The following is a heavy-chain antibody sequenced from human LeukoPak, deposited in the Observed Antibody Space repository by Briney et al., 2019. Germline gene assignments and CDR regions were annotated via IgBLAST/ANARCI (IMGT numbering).Heavy chain of an antibody. J-gene: IGHJ4*02. V-gene: IGHV1-18*01. CDR2: ISAYNGNT. CDR3: ARTEYYYDSSGEFDY. D-gene: IGHD3-22*01. Sequence: ASVKVSYKASGYTFTSYGIRWVRQAPGQGLAWMGWISAYNGNTNYAQKLQGRVTMTTDTSTSTAYMELRSLRSDDTAVYYCARTEYYYDSSGEFDYWGQGTLVTVSS. CDR1: GYTFTSYG.